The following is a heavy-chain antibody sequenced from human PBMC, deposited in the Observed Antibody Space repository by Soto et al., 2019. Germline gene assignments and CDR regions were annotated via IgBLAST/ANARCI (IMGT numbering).Heavy chain of an antibody. J-gene: IGHJ4*02. V-gene: IGHV2-26*01. D-gene: IGHD6-19*01. CDR3: ARIPSYTSGWYFDY. CDR1: GFSLTKPRLG. Sequence: QVTLKESGPVLVKPTETLTLTCTVSGFSLTKPRLGVSWNRQPPGKALEWLAHIFSSDEKSYSTSLKSRLTISRDTSKSQVVLTMTTMDPVDTATYYCARIPSYTSGWYFDYWGQGALVTVSS. CDR2: IFSSDEK.